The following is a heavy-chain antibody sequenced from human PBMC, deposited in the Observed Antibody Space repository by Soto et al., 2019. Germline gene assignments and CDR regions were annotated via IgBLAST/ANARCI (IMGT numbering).Heavy chain of an antibody. CDR3: ARQPFDSRSLVPNASDI. CDR2: IHPGDFDA. D-gene: IGHD6-6*01. J-gene: IGHJ3*02. V-gene: IGHV5-51*01. CDR1: GYSFSNYW. Sequence: GESLKISCQGSGYSFSNYWIGWVRQMPGKGLEWMGMIHPGDFDARYSPSFQGHFTISADKSIDTTYLQCSSLTAADSAMYYCARQPFDSRSLVPNASDIWCQGTMVTVSS.